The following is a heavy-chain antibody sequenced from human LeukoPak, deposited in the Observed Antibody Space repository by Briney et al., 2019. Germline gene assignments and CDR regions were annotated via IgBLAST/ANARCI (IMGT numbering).Heavy chain of an antibody. CDR3: SQAIPAGGLDV. J-gene: IGHJ6*02. CDR2: VFLNGVDK. CDR1: GFIVNDHA. D-gene: IGHD1-14*01. V-gene: IGHV3-9*01. Sequence: QPGGSLRLSCVASGFIVNDHAMHWVRQTPGKGLEWVAGVFLNGVDKGYADSGKGRFTIFRDNAKNSSYRQRNGRRIEDTALYYCSQAIPAGGLDVWGPETPVTVSS.